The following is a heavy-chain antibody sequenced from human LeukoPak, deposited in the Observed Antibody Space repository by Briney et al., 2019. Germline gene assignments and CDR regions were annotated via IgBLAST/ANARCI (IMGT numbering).Heavy chain of an antibody. D-gene: IGHD4-23*01. CDR1: GYTFTGYY. CDR2: INPNSGGT. J-gene: IGHJ4*02. V-gene: IGHV1-2*06. CDR3: AKSAMVVTPVPDDFDY. Sequence: GASVKVSCKASGYTFTGYYMHWVRQAPGQGLEWMGRINPNSGGTNYAQKFQGRVTMTRDTSISTAYMELSRLRSDDTAVYYCAKSAMVVTPVPDDFDYWGQGTLVTVSS.